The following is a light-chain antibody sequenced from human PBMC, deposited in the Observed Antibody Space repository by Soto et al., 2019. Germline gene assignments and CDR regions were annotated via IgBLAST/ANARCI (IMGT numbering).Light chain of an antibody. V-gene: IGKV3-20*01. CDR2: GAS. J-gene: IGKJ5*01. CDR1: QSVSSSY. Sequence: EIVLTQSPGTLSLSPGERATLSCRASQSVSSSYVAWYQQKPRQAPRLLIYGASSRATGIPDRFSGSGSGTDFTLTISRLEPEDFAVYYCQQYGSSPPITFGQGTRLEIK. CDR3: QQYGSSPPIT.